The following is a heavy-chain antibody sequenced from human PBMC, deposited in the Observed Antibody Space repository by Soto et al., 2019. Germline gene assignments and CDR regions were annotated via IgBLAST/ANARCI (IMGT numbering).Heavy chain of an antibody. CDR1: GFTFSSYS. D-gene: IGHD6-6*01. CDR2: ISSSSSYI. Sequence: SGGSLRLSCAASGFTFSSYSMNWVRQAPGKGLEWVSSISSSSSYIYYADSVKGRFTISRDNAKNSLYLQMNSLRAEDTAVYYCARGWLSSSSKDYWGQGTLVTVSS. V-gene: IGHV3-21*01. CDR3: ARGWLSSSSKDY. J-gene: IGHJ4*02.